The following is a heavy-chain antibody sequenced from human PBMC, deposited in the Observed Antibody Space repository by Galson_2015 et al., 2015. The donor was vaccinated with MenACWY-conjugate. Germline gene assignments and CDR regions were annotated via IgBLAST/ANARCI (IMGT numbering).Heavy chain of an antibody. D-gene: IGHD6-19*01. CDR3: ARDGSGWVIDY. Sequence: SLRLSCAASGFPFSHYSMNWVRQAPGKGPEWVSYIGNNPNTIYYADSVKGRFTISRDNAKNSLYLQMNSLRAEDTAVYYCARDGSGWVIDYWGQGTMVTVSS. CDR1: GFPFSHYS. CDR2: IGNNPNTI. J-gene: IGHJ4*02. V-gene: IGHV3-48*01.